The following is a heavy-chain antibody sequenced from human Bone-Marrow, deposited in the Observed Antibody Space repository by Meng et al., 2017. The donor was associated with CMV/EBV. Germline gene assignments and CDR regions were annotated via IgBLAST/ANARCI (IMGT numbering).Heavy chain of an antibody. D-gene: IGHD2-2*02. J-gene: IGHJ6*02. Sequence: SVKVSCKASGYTFTSYAISWVRQAPGQGLEWMGGIIPILGIANYAQKFQGRVTITADKSTSTAYMELSSLRSEDTAVYYCASPSSTSCYTRVCVRYYYGMDVWGQGTTVTVSS. V-gene: IGHV1-69*10. CDR2: IIPILGIA. CDR1: GYTFTSYA. CDR3: ASPSSTSCYTRVCVRYYYGMDV.